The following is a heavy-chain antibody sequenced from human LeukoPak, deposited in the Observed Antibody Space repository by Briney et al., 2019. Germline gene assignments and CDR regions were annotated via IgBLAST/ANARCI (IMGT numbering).Heavy chain of an antibody. CDR1: GFTFSSYA. CDR2: ISGNGDIT. D-gene: IGHD6-6*01. V-gene: IGHV3-23*01. J-gene: IGHJ4*02. CDR3: AKDLRRTLSSRGPFEY. Sequence: PGGSLRLSCAASGFTFSSYAMSWVRQAPEKGLEWVSAISGNGDITYYADTVKGRFSGSRDNSKNTLYLQLNSLRAEDTVVYYCAKDLRRTLSSRGPFEYWGQGTLVTVSS.